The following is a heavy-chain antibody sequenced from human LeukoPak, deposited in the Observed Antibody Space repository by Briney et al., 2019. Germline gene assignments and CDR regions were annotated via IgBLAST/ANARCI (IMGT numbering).Heavy chain of an antibody. CDR1: GFTFSSFG. J-gene: IGHJ5*02. D-gene: IGHD3-22*01. CDR3: AKSYDSSGYYGFDP. CDR2: IRYDGSNK. Sequence: GGSLRLSCAASGFTFSSFGIHWVRQAPGKGLEWVAFIRYDGSNKYYADSVKGRFTISRDNSKNTLYLQMNSLRAEDTAVYYCAKSYDSSGYYGFDPWGQGTLVTVSS. V-gene: IGHV3-30*02.